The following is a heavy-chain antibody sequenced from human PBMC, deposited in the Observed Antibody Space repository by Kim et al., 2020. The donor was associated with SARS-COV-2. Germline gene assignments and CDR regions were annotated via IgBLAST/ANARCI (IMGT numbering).Heavy chain of an antibody. Sequence: GGSLRLSCAASGFTFSSYAMHWVRQAPGKGLEWVAVISYDGSNKYYADSVKGRFTISRDNSKNTLYLQMNSLRAEDTAVYYCAREGRVEGRWLQFWGQGTLVTVSS. CDR1: GFTFSSYA. CDR2: ISYDGSNK. V-gene: IGHV3-30-3*01. D-gene: IGHD5-12*01. CDR3: AREGRVEGRWLQF. J-gene: IGHJ4*02.